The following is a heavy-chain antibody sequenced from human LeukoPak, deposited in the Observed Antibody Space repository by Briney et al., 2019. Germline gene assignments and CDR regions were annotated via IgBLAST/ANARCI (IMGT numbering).Heavy chain of an antibody. CDR1: GGSISSYY. CDR2: IYYSGST. Sequence: SETLSLTCTVSGGSISSYYWSWIRQPPGKGLEWIGYIYYSGSTNYNPSLKSRVTISVDTSKNQFSLKLSSVTAADTAVYYCARLVGATYNFDYWGQGTLVTVSS. J-gene: IGHJ4*02. D-gene: IGHD1-26*01. CDR3: ARLVGATYNFDY. V-gene: IGHV4-59*08.